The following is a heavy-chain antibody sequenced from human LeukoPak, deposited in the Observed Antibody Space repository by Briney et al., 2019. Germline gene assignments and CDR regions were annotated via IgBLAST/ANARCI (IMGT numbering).Heavy chain of an antibody. CDR2: ISAYNGNT. Sequence: ASVKVSCKASGYTFTSYGISWVRQAPGQGLEWMGWISAYNGNTNYAQKLQGRVTMTTDTSTSTAYMELRSLRSDDTAVYYCARQITGGYFSYYYYYYMDVWGKGTTVTVSS. CDR1: GYTFTSYG. V-gene: IGHV1-18*01. CDR3: ARQITGGYFSYYYYYYMDV. D-gene: IGHD5-12*01. J-gene: IGHJ6*03.